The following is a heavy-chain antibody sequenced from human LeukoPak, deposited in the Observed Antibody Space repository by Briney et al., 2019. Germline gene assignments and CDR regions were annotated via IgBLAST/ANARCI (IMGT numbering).Heavy chain of an antibody. V-gene: IGHV3-23*01. J-gene: IGHJ5*02. CDR3: AKGGQDFDFWRFDL. CDR1: GFSFSDSA. Sequence: GGSLRLSCAASGFSFSDSAVSWVRHSPGEGLKWVSSISDTGGRTYYADSVKGRFTITRDNSRNTVHLQMNSLRAGDTARYYCAKGGQDFDFWRFDLWGQGSLVIVSS. D-gene: IGHD3-3*01. CDR2: ISDTGGRT.